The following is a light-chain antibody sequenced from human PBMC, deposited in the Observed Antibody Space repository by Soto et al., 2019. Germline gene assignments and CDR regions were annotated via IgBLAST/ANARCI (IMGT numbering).Light chain of an antibody. Sequence: QSVLTQPPSASGTPGQRVTISCSGSSSNIGSNTVTWYQQLPGTAPKLLIYSNNQGPSGVPARFSGTKSSTSASPAISGLQSEDEADYYCAAWDDSLNGLFGGGTKLTVL. J-gene: IGLJ2*01. CDR2: SNN. CDR1: SSNIGSNT. V-gene: IGLV1-44*01. CDR3: AAWDDSLNGL.